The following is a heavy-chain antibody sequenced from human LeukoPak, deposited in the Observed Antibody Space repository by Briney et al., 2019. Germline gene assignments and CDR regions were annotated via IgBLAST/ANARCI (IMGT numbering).Heavy chain of an antibody. Sequence: SGGSLRLSCAASGFTFSSYAMNWVRQAPGKGLEWVSSIRGSGGTTYSADSVKGRFTISRDNSKNTLYLQMNSLRAEDTAVYYCARDSLGRLTYSYGYGDYWGQGTLVTVSS. CDR3: ARDSLGRLTYSYGYGDY. D-gene: IGHD5-18*01. V-gene: IGHV3-23*01. CDR2: IRGSGGTT. CDR1: GFTFSSYA. J-gene: IGHJ4*02.